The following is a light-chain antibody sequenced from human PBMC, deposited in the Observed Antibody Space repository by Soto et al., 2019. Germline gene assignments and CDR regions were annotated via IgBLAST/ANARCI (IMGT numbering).Light chain of an antibody. J-gene: IGKJ3*01. V-gene: IGKV3-11*01. CDR2: DAS. CDR1: QSVGSY. Sequence: EIVLTQSPATLSLSPGERATLSCRASQSVGSYLAGYQQKPGQAPRLLIYDASNRATGIPARFSGGGSGTDFTLTISSLEPEDLAVYYCQQRSNWPPVFTFGPGTKVDIK. CDR3: QQRSNWPPVFT.